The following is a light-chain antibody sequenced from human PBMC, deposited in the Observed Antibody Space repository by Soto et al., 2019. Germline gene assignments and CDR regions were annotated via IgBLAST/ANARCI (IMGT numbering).Light chain of an antibody. CDR2: GAS. V-gene: IGKV3-15*01. Sequence: ERVMTQAPATLFVGPGGKGTLSRRASQSVSSELAWYQQQPGQAPKLLMYGASTRATGIPARFSGSGSGTEFTLTISGLQSEDSAIYFCQQYKSWPITFGQGTRLEIK. J-gene: IGKJ5*01. CDR1: QSVSSE. CDR3: QQYKSWPIT.